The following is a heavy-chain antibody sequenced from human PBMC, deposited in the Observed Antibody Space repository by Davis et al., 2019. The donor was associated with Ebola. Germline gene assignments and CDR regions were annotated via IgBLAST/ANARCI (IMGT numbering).Heavy chain of an antibody. V-gene: IGHV3-23*01. CDR2: ISGSGGST. J-gene: IGHJ4*02. Sequence: GESLKISCAASGFTFSSYWMSWVRQAPGKGLEWVSAISGSGGSTYYADSVKGRFTISRDNSKNTLYLQMNSLRAEDTAVYYCARELRPSVGLLRSPQGYWGQGTLVTVSS. D-gene: IGHD1-26*01. CDR1: GFTFSSYW. CDR3: ARELRPSVGLLRSPQGY.